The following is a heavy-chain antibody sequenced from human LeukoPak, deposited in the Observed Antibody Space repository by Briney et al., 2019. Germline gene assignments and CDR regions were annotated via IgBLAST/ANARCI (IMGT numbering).Heavy chain of an antibody. J-gene: IGHJ4*02. Sequence: SETLSLTCTVSGGSISSYYWSWIRQPPGKGLEWIGYIYYSVSTNYNPSLKSRVTISVDTSKNQFSLKLSSVTAADTAVYYCASGYDSSGYYSFDYWGQGTLVTVSS. V-gene: IGHV4-59*08. D-gene: IGHD3-22*01. CDR2: IYYSVST. CDR1: GGSISSYY. CDR3: ASGYDSSGYYSFDY.